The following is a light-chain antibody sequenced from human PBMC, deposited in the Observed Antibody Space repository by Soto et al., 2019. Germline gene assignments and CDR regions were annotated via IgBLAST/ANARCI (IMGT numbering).Light chain of an antibody. CDR2: SNN. CDR3: AAWDDSRNGGV. J-gene: IGLJ1*01. CDR1: SSNIGSNT. V-gene: IGLV1-44*01. Sequence: QSVLTQPPSASGTPGQRVTISCSGSSSNIGSNTVNWYQQLPGTAPKLLIYSNNQRPSGVPDRFSGSKSGTSASLAISGLQSEDEADYYCAAWDDSRNGGVFGTGTTLTVL.